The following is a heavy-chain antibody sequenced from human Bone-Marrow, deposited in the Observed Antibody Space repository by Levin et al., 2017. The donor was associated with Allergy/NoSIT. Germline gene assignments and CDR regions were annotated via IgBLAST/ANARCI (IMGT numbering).Heavy chain of an antibody. D-gene: IGHD3-22*01. V-gene: IGHV3-9*01. CDR3: AKDIRSKGDYYDSSGYYFVYYGMDV. CDR1: GFTFDDYA. J-gene: IGHJ6*02. CDR2: ISWNSGSI. Sequence: GGSLRLSCAASGFTFDDYAMHWVRQAPGKGLEWVSGISWNSGSIGYADSVKGRFTISRDNAKNSLYLQMNSLRAEDTALYYCAKDIRSKGDYYDSSGYYFVYYGMDVWGQGTTVTVSS.